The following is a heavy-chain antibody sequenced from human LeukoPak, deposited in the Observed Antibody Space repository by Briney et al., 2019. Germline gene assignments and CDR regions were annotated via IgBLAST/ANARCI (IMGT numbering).Heavy chain of an antibody. Sequence: GGSLRPSCAASGFTFSSYEMNWVRQAPGKGLEWVSYVSSSGSTIYYADSVKGRFTISRDNAKNSLYLQMNSLKAEDTAVYYCARTSFPKDYYGSYVWGKGTMVTVSS. J-gene: IGHJ6*04. CDR1: GFTFSSYE. CDR2: VSSSGSTI. V-gene: IGHV3-48*03. CDR3: ARTSFPKDYYGSYV. D-gene: IGHD2-15*01.